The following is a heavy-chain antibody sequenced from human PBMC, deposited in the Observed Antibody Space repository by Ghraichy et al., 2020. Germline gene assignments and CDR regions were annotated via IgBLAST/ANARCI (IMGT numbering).Heavy chain of an antibody. D-gene: IGHD2-15*01. J-gene: IGHJ4*02. CDR3: ARGCSGGSCYSGDFGFDY. Sequence: LPCAASGFTFSDYYMSWIRQAPGKGLEWVSYISSSGSTIYYADSVKGRFTISRDNTKNSLYLQMNSLRAEDTAVYYCARGCSGGSCYSGDFGFDYWGQGTLVTVSS. CDR1: GFTFSDYY. V-gene: IGHV3-11*01. CDR2: ISSSGSTI.